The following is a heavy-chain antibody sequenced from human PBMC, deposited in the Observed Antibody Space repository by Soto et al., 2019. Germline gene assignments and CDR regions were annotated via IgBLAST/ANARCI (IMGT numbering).Heavy chain of an antibody. Sequence: SETLSLTCTVSGGSISSYYWSWIRQPPGKGLEWIGYIYYSGSTNYNPSLKSRVTISVDTSKNQFSLKLSSVTAADTAVYYCARGGTLADYTYFDYWGQGTLVTVSS. V-gene: IGHV4-59*01. CDR1: GGSISSYY. CDR3: ARGGTLADYTYFDY. J-gene: IGHJ4*02. D-gene: IGHD4-4*01. CDR2: IYYSGST.